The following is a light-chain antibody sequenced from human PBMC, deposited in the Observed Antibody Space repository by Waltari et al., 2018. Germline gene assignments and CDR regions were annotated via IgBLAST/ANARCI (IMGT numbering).Light chain of an antibody. V-gene: IGLV2-11*01. Sequence: QSALTQPRSVSGSPGQSVTISCTGTSSDVGGYNYVSWYQQHPGKAPKLMIYDVSNRPSGVPDRFSGSKSGNTASLTISGLQAEDEADYYCCSYAGSYKRVFGGGTKLTVL. CDR1: SSDVGGYNY. CDR3: CSYAGSYKRV. CDR2: DVS. J-gene: IGLJ3*02.